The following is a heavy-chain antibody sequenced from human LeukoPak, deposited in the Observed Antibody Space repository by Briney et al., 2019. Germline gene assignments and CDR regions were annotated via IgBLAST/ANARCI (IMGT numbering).Heavy chain of an antibody. J-gene: IGHJ4*02. CDR1: GGSMRSYH. Sequence: PAETLSLTCCVSGGSMRSYHWSWVRQPPGKGLEWVGYVFYSGSINYNPSLQSRLTISVDTSNNQFSLKLSSVTAADTAVYYCARLIATQWVFFDYWGQGILVTVSS. D-gene: IGHD1-1*01. CDR2: VFYSGSI. V-gene: IGHV4-59*08. CDR3: ARLIATQWVFFDY.